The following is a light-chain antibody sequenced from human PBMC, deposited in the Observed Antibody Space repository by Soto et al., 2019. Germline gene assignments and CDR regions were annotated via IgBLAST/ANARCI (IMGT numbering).Light chain of an antibody. CDR2: DVT. Sequence: QSALTQPASVSGSPGQSITMSCTGASSDIDGYDYVSWYQHHPGEAPKLLIYDVTNRPSGVSNRFSASKSGNTASLTISGLQAEDEADYYCSSYTSRNPVVFGGGTKLTVL. CDR3: SSYTSRNPVV. V-gene: IGLV2-14*01. CDR1: SSDIDGYDY. J-gene: IGLJ2*01.